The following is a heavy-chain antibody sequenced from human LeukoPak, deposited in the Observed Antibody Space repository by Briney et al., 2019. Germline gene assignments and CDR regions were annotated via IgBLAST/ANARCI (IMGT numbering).Heavy chain of an antibody. Sequence: GALRLSCAASGFTFSSYSMNWVRQAPGKGLEWVSSINSSSSYIYYADSVKGRFTISRDNAKNSLYLQMNSLRAEDTAVYYCARAPLYVLRYFDWLHRCACVDYWGQGTLVTVSS. CDR2: INSSSSYI. J-gene: IGHJ4*02. D-gene: IGHD3-9*01. CDR1: GFTFSSYS. V-gene: IGHV3-21*01. CDR3: ARAPLYVLRYFDWLHRCACVDY.